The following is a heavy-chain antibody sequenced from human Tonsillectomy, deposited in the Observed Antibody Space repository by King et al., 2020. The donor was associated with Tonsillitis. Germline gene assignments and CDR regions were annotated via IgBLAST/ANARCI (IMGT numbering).Heavy chain of an antibody. V-gene: IGHV1-69*12. CDR2: IIPIFGTT. CDR3: ASGFYDISGYYYDFDY. J-gene: IGHJ4*02. Sequence: QLVQSGAEVKKPGSSVKVSCQASGGTFNSYAVSWVRQAPGQGLEWMGGIIPIFGTTHSAQKFQGRVTITADESTSTAYMELSSLRSEDTAIYYCASGFYDISGYYYDFDYWGQGTLVTVSS. CDR1: GGTFNSYA. D-gene: IGHD3-22*01.